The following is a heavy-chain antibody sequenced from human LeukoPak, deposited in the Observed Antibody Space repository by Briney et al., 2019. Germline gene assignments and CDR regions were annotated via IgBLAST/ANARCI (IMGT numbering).Heavy chain of an antibody. D-gene: IGHD3-16*01. J-gene: IGHJ4*02. CDR2: ISSSSSYI. V-gene: IGHV3-21*01. CDR3: ARDYRVGVYYFDY. Sequence: PGGSLRLSCAASGFTFSSYSMNWVRQAPGKGLEWVSSISSSSSYIYYADSVKGRFTISRDNAKNSLYLQMNSLRAEDTAVYYCARDYRVGVYYFDYWGQGTLVTVSS. CDR1: GFTFSSYS.